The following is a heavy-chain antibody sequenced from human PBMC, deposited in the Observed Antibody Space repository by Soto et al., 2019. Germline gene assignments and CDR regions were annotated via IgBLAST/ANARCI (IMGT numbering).Heavy chain of an antibody. D-gene: IGHD3-9*01. CDR2: FDPEDGET. CDR3: ATLALTGNWFDP. J-gene: IGHJ5*02. Sequence: ASVKVSCKVSGYTLTELSMHWVRQAPGKGLEWMGGFDPEDGETIYAQKFQGRVTMTEDTTTDTAYMELSSLRSEDTAVYYCATLALTGNWFDPWGQGTLVTVSS. CDR1: GYTLTELS. V-gene: IGHV1-24*01.